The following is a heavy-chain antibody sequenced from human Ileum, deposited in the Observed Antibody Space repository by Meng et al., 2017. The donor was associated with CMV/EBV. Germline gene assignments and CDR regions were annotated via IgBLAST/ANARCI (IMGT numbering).Heavy chain of an antibody. V-gene: IGHV4-31*02. D-gene: IGHD3-3*01. J-gene: IGHJ5*02. CDR2: IYYSGST. CDR3: ARDPGYYDFWSGYSGWFDP. CDR1: SGGYY. Sequence: SGGYYWSWSRQHPGKGLEWIGYIYYSGSTYYNPSLKSRVTISVDTSKNQFSLKLSSVTAADTAVYYCARDPGYYDFWSGYSGWFDPWGQGTLVTVSS.